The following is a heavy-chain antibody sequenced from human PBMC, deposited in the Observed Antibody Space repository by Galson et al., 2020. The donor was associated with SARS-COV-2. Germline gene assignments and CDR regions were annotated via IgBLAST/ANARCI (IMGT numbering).Heavy chain of an antibody. J-gene: IGHJ2*01. CDR1: GGSISNNY. V-gene: IGHV4-59*08. Sequence: ETSETLSLTCTVSGGSISNNYWSWIRQSPGKGLEWIGFIYHIGSTNSNPSLKSRVTLSVDTSKNQLSLKLRSVTAADTAIYYCARHGKNYGLIFKGYLDLWGRGTQVTVSS. D-gene: IGHD3-10*01. CDR3: ARHGKNYGLIFKGYLDL. CDR2: IYHIGST.